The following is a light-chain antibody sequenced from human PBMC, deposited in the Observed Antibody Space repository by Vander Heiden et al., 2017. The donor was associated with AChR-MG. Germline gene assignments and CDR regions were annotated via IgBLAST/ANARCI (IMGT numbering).Light chain of an antibody. V-gene: IGKV1-5*03. CDR3: QQDKSYPYS. Sequence: DIQMTQSPSNLSASVGDRVTITCRASQSISNWLAWYQQKPGKAPKLLIYKASSLETGVPSRFSGSGSGTEFTLTISSLQPDDSATYYCQQDKSYPYSFGQGTKLEIK. J-gene: IGKJ2*03. CDR1: QSISNW. CDR2: KAS.